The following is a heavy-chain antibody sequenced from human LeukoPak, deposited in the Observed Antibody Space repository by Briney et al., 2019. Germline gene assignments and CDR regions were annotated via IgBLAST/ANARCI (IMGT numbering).Heavy chain of an antibody. J-gene: IGHJ4*02. CDR2: IYPGDSDT. Sequence: GESLKISCKGSGYSFTSYWIGWVRQMPGKGLEWMGIIYPGDSDTRYSPSFQGQVTISADKSISTAYLQWSSLKASDTAMYYCARLGYYDSSGYYPLGYWGQGTLVTVSS. CDR1: GYSFTSYW. D-gene: IGHD3-22*01. V-gene: IGHV5-51*01. CDR3: ARLGYYDSSGYYPLGY.